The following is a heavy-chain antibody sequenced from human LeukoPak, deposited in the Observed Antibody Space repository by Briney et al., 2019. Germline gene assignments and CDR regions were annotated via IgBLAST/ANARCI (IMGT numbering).Heavy chain of an antibody. D-gene: IGHD5-24*01. CDR1: GGTFSSYA. V-gene: IGHV1-69*06. J-gene: IGHJ6*02. CDR3: ARDQLLDGYNFYYGMDV. Sequence: SVKVSCKASGGTFSSYAISWVRQAPGQGLEWMGGIIPIFGTANYAQKFQGRVTITADKSTSTAYMELSSLRSEDTAVYYCARDQLLDGYNFYYGMDVWGQGTTVTVSS. CDR2: IIPIFGTA.